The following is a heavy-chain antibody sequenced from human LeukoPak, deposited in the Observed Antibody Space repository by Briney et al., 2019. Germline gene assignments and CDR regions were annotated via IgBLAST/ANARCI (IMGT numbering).Heavy chain of an antibody. CDR2: IYYSGTT. CDR3: ARGPWFYYYYYYLDV. J-gene: IGHJ6*03. Sequence: SETLSLTCTVSGDSISSSSYYWGWIRQPPGKGLEWIGSIYYSGTTYYNPSLKSRVTISVDTSKTQFSLKLTSVTAADTAVYYCARGPWFYYYYYYLDVWGKGTTVTASS. CDR1: GDSISSSSYY. V-gene: IGHV4-39*07. D-gene: IGHD4/OR15-4a*01.